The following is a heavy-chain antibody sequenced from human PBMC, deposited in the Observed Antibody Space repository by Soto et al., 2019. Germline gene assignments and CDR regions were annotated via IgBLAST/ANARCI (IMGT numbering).Heavy chain of an antibody. D-gene: IGHD3-10*01. CDR3: ARVSGDYLYGWGRSFDY. J-gene: IGHJ4*02. CDR2: IIPIFGTA. CDR1: GGTFSSYA. Sequence: QVQLVQSGAEVKKPGSSVKVSCKASGGTFSSYAISWVRQAPGQGLEWMGGIIPIFGTANYAQKFQGRVTIAAEESTSTAYMELSSLRSEDTAVYYCARVSGDYLYGWGRSFDYWGQGTLVTVSS. V-gene: IGHV1-69*01.